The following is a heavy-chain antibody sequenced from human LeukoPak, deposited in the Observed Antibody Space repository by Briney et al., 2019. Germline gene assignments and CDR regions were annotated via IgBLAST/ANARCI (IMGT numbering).Heavy chain of an antibody. J-gene: IGHJ4*02. V-gene: IGHV3-23*01. Sequence: GGSLRLSCAASGFTFSTYAMSWVRQAPGKGLEWVSGISGSGGSTYYVDSVKGRFTISRDNSKNTLYLQMNSLRAEDTAVYYCAKDWHYYDSSGHVDYWGQGTLVTVSS. D-gene: IGHD3-22*01. CDR3: AKDWHYYDSSGHVDY. CDR2: ISGSGGST. CDR1: GFTFSTYA.